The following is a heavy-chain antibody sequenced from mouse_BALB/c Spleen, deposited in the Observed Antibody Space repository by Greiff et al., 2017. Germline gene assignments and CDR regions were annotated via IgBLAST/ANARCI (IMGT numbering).Heavy chain of an antibody. CDR3: ARIASGNYRFDY. CDR2: IWWNDNK. J-gene: IGHJ2*01. D-gene: IGHD2-1*01. CDR1: GFSLSTYGIG. Sequence: QVTLKVSGPGILQPSQTLSLTCSFSGFSLSTYGIGVGWIRQPSGKGLEWLAHIWWNDNKYYNTALKSRLTISKDTSNNQVFLKIASVDTADTATYYCARIASGNYRFDYWGQGTTLTVSS. V-gene: IGHV8-11*01.